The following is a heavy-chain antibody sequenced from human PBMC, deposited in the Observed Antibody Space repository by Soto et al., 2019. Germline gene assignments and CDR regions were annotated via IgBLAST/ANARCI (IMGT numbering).Heavy chain of an antibody. V-gene: IGHV3-23*01. CDR2: ISGSGGST. Sequence: PGGSLRLSCAASGFTFSSYAMSWVRQAPGKGLEWVSAISGSGGSTYYADSVKGRFTISRDNSKNTLYLQMNSLRAEDTAVYYCAKYSSSWPIYYYSGIDVWGQGTTVTVSS. CDR3: AKYSSSWPIYYYSGIDV. J-gene: IGHJ6*02. D-gene: IGHD6-13*01. CDR1: GFTFSSYA.